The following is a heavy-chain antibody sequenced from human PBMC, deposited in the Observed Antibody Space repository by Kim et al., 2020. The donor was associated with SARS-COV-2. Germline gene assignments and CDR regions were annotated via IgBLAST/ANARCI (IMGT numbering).Heavy chain of an antibody. V-gene: IGHV3-15*01. CDR3: TTLGRIWFGEGWFDP. Sequence: GGSLRLSCAASGFTFSNAWMSWVRQAPGKGLEWVGRIKSKTDGGTTDYAAPVKGRFTISRDDSKNTLYLQMNSLKTEDTAVYYCTTLGRIWFGEGWFDPWGQGTLVTVSS. CDR1: GFTFSNAW. J-gene: IGHJ5*02. D-gene: IGHD3-10*01. CDR2: IKSKTDGGTT.